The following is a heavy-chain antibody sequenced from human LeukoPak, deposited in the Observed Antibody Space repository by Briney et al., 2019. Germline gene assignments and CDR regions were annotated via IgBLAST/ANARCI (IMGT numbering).Heavy chain of an antibody. Sequence: PGRSLRLSCAASGFTFDDYAMHWVRQATGKGLEWVSGISWNSGSIGHADSVKGRFTISRDNAENSLYLQMNSLRAEDTALYYCANTGYYSIADAFDIWGQGTMVTVSS. V-gene: IGHV3-9*01. CDR2: ISWNSGSI. D-gene: IGHD3-22*01. J-gene: IGHJ3*02. CDR1: GFTFDDYA. CDR3: ANTGYYSIADAFDI.